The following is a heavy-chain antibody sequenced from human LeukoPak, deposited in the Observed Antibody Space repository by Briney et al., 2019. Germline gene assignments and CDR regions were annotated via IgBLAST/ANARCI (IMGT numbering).Heavy chain of an antibody. J-gene: IGHJ3*02. CDR3: ARAYCSSTSCYDRAFDI. D-gene: IGHD2-2*01. CDR1: GGSISSSDYY. Sequence: SETLSLTCTVSGGSISSSDYYWGWIRQPPGKGLEWIGGIYFGGSTNYNPSLKSRVTISVDTSKNQFSLKLSSVAAADTAVYYCARAYCSSTSCYDRAFDIWGQGTMVTVSS. V-gene: IGHV4-39*07. CDR2: IYFGGST.